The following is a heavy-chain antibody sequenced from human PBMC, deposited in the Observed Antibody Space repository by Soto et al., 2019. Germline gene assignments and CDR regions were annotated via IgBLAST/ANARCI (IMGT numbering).Heavy chain of an antibody. CDR2: MNPNSGNT. CDR1: GYTFTTYD. J-gene: IGHJ6*02. CDR3: ATPGEAATSYYYFFVMDV. V-gene: IGHV1-8*01. Sequence: QVQLVQSGAEVKKPGASVKVSCKASGYTFTTYDINWVRQATGQGLEWMGWMNPNSGNTGYAQKFQGRVTMTRNTSISTAYMELSSLRSEDTAVYYCATPGEAATSYYYFFVMDVWGQGTTVTVSS. D-gene: IGHD6-25*01.